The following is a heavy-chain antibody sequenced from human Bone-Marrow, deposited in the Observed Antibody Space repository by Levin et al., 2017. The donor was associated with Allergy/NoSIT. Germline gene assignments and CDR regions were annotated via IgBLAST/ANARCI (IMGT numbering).Heavy chain of an antibody. V-gene: IGHV4-4*07. Sequence: SETLSLTCTVSGGSIRSYYWSWIRQPAGKGLEWIGRIFPSGTTSYSPSLKSRVTMSVDTSKNHFSLNLNSVTAADTAVYYCARIGIYRYFDYWGQGTLVTVSS. D-gene: IGHD1-14*01. CDR3: ARIGIYRYFDY. J-gene: IGHJ4*02. CDR2: IFPSGTT. CDR1: GGSIRSYY.